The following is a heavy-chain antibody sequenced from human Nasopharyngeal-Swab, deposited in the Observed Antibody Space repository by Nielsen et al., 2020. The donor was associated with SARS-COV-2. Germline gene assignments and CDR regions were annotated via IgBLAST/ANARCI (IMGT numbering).Heavy chain of an antibody. J-gene: IGHJ4*02. D-gene: IGHD3-10*01. V-gene: IGHV3-23*01. CDR3: AKAPRYYFGSGSFYFEY. CDR1: GFTFSSFA. CDR2: ISGSGGSI. Sequence: GGSLRLSCAASGFTFSSFAMSWVRQAPGKGLEWVSSISGSGGSIYYVDSVKGRFTISRDNSKNTLYLQMSSLRAEDTAVYYCAKAPRYYFGSGSFYFEYWGQGTLVTVSA.